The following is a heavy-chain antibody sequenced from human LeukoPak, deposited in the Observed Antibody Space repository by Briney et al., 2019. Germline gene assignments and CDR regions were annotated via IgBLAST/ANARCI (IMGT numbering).Heavy chain of an antibody. V-gene: IGHV4-34*01. CDR2: INHSGST. Sequence: PSETLSLTCAVYGGSFSGYYWSWIRQPPGKGLEWIGEINHSGSTNYNPSLKSRVTISVDTSKNQFSLKLSSVTAADTAVYYCARGPQWLVGLNDYWGQGTLVTVSS. CDR3: ARGPQWLVGLNDY. CDR1: GGSFSGYY. J-gene: IGHJ4*02. D-gene: IGHD6-19*01.